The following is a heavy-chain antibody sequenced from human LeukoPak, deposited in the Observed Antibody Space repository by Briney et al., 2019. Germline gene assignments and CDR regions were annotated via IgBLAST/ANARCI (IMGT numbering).Heavy chain of an antibody. CDR2: INSDGSST. V-gene: IGHV3-74*01. D-gene: IGHD2-15*01. CDR3: ATGSGGSRH. J-gene: IGHJ4*02. CDR1: GFTFSNYW. Sequence: PGGSLRLSCAASGFTFSNYWMNWVRQAPGKGLVWVSHINSDGSSTTYADSVKGRFTISRDNARNTLYLQMDSLRAEDTAVYYCATGSGGSRHWGQGTLVTVSS.